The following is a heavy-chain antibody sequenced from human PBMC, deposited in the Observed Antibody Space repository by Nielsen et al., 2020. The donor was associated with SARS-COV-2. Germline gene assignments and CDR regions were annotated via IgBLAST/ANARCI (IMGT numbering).Heavy chain of an antibody. D-gene: IGHD3-9*01. Sequence: GESLKISCAASGFTFSSYGMHWVRQAPGKGLEWVAVISYDGSNKYYADSVKGRFTISRDNSKNTLYLQMNSLRAEDTAVYYCASLVGYYDWSEVTFDIWGQGTMVTVSS. CDR1: GFTFSSYG. V-gene: IGHV3-30*03. CDR2: ISYDGSNK. J-gene: IGHJ3*02. CDR3: ASLVGYYDWSEVTFDI.